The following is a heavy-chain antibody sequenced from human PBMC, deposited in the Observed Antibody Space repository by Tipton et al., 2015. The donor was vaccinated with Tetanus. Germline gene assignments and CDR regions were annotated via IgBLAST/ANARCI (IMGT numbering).Heavy chain of an antibody. CDR2: INHSGST. CDR3: ARHDYVYYYYYGMDV. V-gene: IGHV4-34*01. D-gene: IGHD3-16*01. CDR1: GGSFSGYY. Sequence: LRLSCAVYGGSFSGYYWSWIRQPPGKGLEWIGEINHSGSTNYNPSLKSRVTISVDTSKNQFSLKLSSVTAADTAVYYCARHDYVYYYYYGMDVWGQGTTVTVSS. J-gene: IGHJ6*02.